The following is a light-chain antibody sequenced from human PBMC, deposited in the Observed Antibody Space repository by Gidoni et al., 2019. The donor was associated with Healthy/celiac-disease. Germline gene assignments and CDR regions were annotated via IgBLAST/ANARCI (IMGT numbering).Light chain of an antibody. V-gene: IGKV3-20*01. CDR3: QQYGSSPGT. Sequence: IVLTQSPVTLSLSPGERATLSCRASQSVSSSYLAWYQHKTVQAPRLLIYGASSRSTGIPDRFSGSGSGTDFSLTISRLEPEDFAVYYCQQYGSSPGTFGQGTKLEIK. CDR1: QSVSSSY. CDR2: GAS. J-gene: IGKJ2*01.